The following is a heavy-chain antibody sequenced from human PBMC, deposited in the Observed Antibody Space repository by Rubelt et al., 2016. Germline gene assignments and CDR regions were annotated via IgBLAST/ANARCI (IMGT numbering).Heavy chain of an antibody. J-gene: IGHJ6*02. CDR3: ARGGKQQLGPYYYVMDV. V-gene: IGHV4-34*02. CDR1: GGSFSAYY. D-gene: IGHD6-13*01. Sequence: GQLQQWGAGLLKPSETLSLTCAVYGGSFSAYYWSWIRQPPGKGLEWIGEINHSGSTSYNPSLKSRVTISVDTSKNQFSLRLTAGTAADTAVYYCARGGKQQLGPYYYVMDVWGQGTTVTVSS. CDR2: INHSGST.